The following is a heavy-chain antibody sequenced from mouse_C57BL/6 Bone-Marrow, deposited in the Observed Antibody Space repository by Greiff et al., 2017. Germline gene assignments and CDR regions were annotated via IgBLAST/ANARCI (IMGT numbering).Heavy chain of an antibody. Sequence: QVQLQQPGAELVMPGASVKLSCKASGYTFTSYWLHWVKQRPGQGLEWIGEIDPSDSYTNYNQKFKGKSTLTVDKSSSTAYMQLSSLTSEDSAVYYCARGAYWGKGTLVTVSA. CDR1: GYTFTSYW. CDR2: IDPSDSYT. V-gene: IGHV1-69*01. J-gene: IGHJ3*01. CDR3: ARGAY.